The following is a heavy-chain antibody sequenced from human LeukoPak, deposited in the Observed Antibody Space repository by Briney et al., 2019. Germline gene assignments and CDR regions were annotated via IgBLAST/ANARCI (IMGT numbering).Heavy chain of an antibody. CDR1: GASVSNNNYY. D-gene: IGHD3-10*01. V-gene: IGHV4-39*01. Sequence: SETLSLTCTVSGASVSNNNYYWGWIRQSPGKGLEWIASSYYSGSTYYNPSLKSRVTISVDTSKNQYSLKLSSVTAADPAVYYCARVWHGSGSYYFDYWGQGTLVTVSS. CDR3: ARVWHGSGSYYFDY. CDR2: SYYSGST. J-gene: IGHJ4*02.